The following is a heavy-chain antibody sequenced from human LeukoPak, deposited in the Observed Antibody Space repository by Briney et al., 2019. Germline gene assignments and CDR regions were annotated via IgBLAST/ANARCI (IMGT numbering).Heavy chain of an antibody. CDR1: GFTFS. D-gene: IGHD7-27*01. Sequence: GGSLRLSCVRSGFTFSVHWVRQVPGKGLEWLTFIRHDGTDQHYADSVRGRFTISRDNSKNTVYLQMNSLRPEDTALYYCAKDGNWASVSWGQGTLVTVSS. CDR2: IRHDGTDQ. J-gene: IGHJ5*02. CDR3: AKDGNWASVS. V-gene: IGHV3-30*02.